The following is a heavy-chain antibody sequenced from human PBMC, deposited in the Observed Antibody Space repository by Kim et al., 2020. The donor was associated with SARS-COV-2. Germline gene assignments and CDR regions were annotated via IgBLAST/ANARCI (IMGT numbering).Heavy chain of an antibody. V-gene: IGHV3-21*01. J-gene: IGHJ3*02. CDR2: ISGGRSDI. CDR1: GFAFSSYS. D-gene: IGHD3-22*01. Sequence: GGSLRLSCAASGFAFSSYSINWVRQAPGKGLEWVSSISGGRSDIYYADSVKGRFTISRDNAKNSLYLQMNSLRAEDTAVYFCARDHSEYYYDRSGYYEAFDIWGQGTMVTVSS. CDR3: ARDHSEYYYDRSGYYEAFDI.